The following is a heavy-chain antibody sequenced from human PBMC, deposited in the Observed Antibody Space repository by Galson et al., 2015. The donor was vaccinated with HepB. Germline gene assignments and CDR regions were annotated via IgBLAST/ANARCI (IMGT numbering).Heavy chain of an antibody. J-gene: IGHJ4*02. CDR1: GYSFTNYW. D-gene: IGHD6-19*01. V-gene: IGHV5-51*03. CDR2: IYPGDSDI. CDR3: ARRIAVTAYDY. Sequence: QSGAEVKKPGESLKISCKVSGYSFTNYWIAWVRQMPGKGLEWMGVIYPGDSDITSSPSFQGHVTLSVDKSISTAYLQWSSLEASDAAIYYCARRIAVTAYDYWGQGTLVTVSS.